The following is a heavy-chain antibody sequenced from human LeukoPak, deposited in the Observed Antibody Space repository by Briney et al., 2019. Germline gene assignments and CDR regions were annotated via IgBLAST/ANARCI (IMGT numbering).Heavy chain of an antibody. CDR1: GYTFTSYD. CDR3: ARADTTVTFDY. D-gene: IGHD4-17*01. V-gene: IGHV1-8*01. J-gene: IGHJ4*02. CDR2: MNPNSGST. Sequence: GASVTVSCTASGYTFTSYDINWVRQATGQGLKWMGWMNPNSGSTGYAQKFQGRVTMTRNTSISTAYMELSSLKSEDTAVYYCARADTTVTFDYWGQGTLVTVSS.